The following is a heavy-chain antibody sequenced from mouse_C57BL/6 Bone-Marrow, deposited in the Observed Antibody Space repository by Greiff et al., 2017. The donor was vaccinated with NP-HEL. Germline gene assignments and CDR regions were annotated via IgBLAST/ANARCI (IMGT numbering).Heavy chain of an antibody. CDR2: IDPENGDT. D-gene: IGHD1-1*01. CDR1: GFNIKDDY. Sequence: VQLQQSGAELVRPGASVKLSCTASGFNIKDDYMHWVKQRPEQGLEWIGWIDPENGDTEYASKFQGTSTIPADTSSNTAYLQLSSLTSEDTAVYYFTTVLYYGSSYGWYFDVWGTGTTVTVSS. J-gene: IGHJ1*03. V-gene: IGHV14-4*01. CDR3: TTVLYYGSSYGWYFDV.